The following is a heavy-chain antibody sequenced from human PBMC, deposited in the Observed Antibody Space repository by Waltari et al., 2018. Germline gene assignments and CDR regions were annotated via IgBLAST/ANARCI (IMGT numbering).Heavy chain of an antibody. Sequence: QVQLQQWGAGLLKPSETLSLTCAVYGVSFSGYYWSWIRQPPGQGLEWIGEINNSGSTNNSTSLKSRVTISVDTSKNQFSQKLSSVTAADTAVYYCARRLKYCSSTSCYALGRYDYWGQGTLVTVSS. CDR3: ARRLKYCSSTSCYALGRYDY. J-gene: IGHJ4*02. CDR2: INNSGST. D-gene: IGHD2-2*01. V-gene: IGHV4-34*01. CDR1: GVSFSGYY.